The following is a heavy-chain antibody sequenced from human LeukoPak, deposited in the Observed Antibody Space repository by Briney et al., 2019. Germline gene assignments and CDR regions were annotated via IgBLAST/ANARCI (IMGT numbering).Heavy chain of an antibody. V-gene: IGHV5-51*01. CDR3: ARRDDERGPFDI. CDR1: GYSFTSHW. CDR2: IYPGDSNT. Sequence: GESLKISCKGSGYSFTSHWIAWVRQMPGKGLEWMGIIYPGDSNTRYSPSFQGQVTISVDKSISAAYLQWSSLKASDTAMYYCARRDDERGPFDIWGQGTMVTVSS. J-gene: IGHJ3*02. D-gene: IGHD3-3*01.